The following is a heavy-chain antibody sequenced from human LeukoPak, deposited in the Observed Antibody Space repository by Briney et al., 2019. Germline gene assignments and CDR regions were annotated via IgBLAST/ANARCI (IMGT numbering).Heavy chain of an antibody. CDR2: ISTYNGDT. CDR1: GYSFDAYG. J-gene: IGHJ4*02. Sequence: ASVKVSCKASGYSFDAYGISWVRQAPGQGLEWLGWISTYNGDTNYAQNLQGRVSMTTDTSTSTVFMELRSLRSDDTAVYYCARDSIAVAGNFDYWGRGTLVTVSS. D-gene: IGHD6-19*01. V-gene: IGHV1-18*01. CDR3: ARDSIAVAGNFDY.